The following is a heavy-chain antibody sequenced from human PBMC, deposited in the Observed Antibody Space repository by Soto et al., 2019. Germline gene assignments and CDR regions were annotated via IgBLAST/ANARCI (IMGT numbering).Heavy chain of an antibody. V-gene: IGHV3-9*01. CDR2: ISWNSGSI. D-gene: IGHD6-13*01. J-gene: IGHJ3*01. CDR3: AKDVRAAAGAFDV. Sequence: SLRLSCAASGFTFDDYAMHWVRQAPGKGLEWVSGISWNSGSIGYADSVKGRFTISRDNAKNSLYLQMNSLRAEDTALYYCAKDVRAAAGAFDVWGQGTMVTVSS. CDR1: GFTFDDYA.